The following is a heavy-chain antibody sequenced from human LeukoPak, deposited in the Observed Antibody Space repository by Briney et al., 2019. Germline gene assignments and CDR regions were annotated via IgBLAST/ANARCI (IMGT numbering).Heavy chain of an antibody. J-gene: IGHJ4*02. Sequence: SETLSLTCTVSGGSISSSSYYWGWIRQPPGKGLEWIGSIYYSGSTYYNPSLKSRVTISVDTSKNQFSLKLSSVTAADTAVYYCAREVYGDHRFDYWGQGTLVTVSS. D-gene: IGHD4-17*01. CDR1: GGSISSSSYY. CDR2: IYYSGST. V-gene: IGHV4-39*07. CDR3: AREVYGDHRFDY.